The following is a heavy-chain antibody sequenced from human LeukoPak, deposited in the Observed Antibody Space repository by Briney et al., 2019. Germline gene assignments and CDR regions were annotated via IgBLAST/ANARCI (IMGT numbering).Heavy chain of an antibody. V-gene: IGHV3-23*01. CDR1: GFTFSSYA. CDR2: VYSGPGGST. CDR3: ARDVTTVAIDE. D-gene: IGHD4-17*01. Sequence: GGSLRLSCAASGFTFSSYAMSWVRQAPGKGLEWVSVVYSGPGGSTYYAESVKGRFTISRDSSTNTLFLQMVRLSAEDTAVYYCARDVTTVAIDEWGQGTLVTVSS. J-gene: IGHJ4*02.